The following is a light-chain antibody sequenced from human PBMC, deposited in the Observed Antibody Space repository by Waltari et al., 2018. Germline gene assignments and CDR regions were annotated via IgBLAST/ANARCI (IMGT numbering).Light chain of an antibody. V-gene: IGKV3-11*01. CDR2: DAT. CDR3: QQRSNWPMT. CDR1: QGVSMY. Sequence: EVVLTQSPATLSLSPGDTATLSCRASQGVSMYLAWYQHRPGQGPRLLIYDATNRATGIPARFGGSGSGTDFTLTICSLDPEDFAVYFCQQRSNWPMTFGGGTKVEIK. J-gene: IGKJ4*01.